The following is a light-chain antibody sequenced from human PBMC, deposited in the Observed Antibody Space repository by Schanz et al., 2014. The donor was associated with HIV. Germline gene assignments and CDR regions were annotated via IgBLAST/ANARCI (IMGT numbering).Light chain of an antibody. CDR1: QSVRSN. Sequence: IVLTQSPATLSVSPGERASLSCRASQSVRSNLAWYQQKPGQAPRLLIYGASTRATGIPDRFSGSGSGTDFTLTISRLEPEDFAVYYCQQHGYSPYTFGQGTKLEIK. V-gene: IGKV3-20*01. CDR3: QQHGYSPYT. CDR2: GAS. J-gene: IGKJ2*01.